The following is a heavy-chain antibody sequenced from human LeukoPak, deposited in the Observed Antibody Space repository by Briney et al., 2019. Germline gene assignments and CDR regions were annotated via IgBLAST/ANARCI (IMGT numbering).Heavy chain of an antibody. CDR1: GFTFSSYE. V-gene: IGHV3-48*03. J-gene: IGHJ4*02. D-gene: IGHD3-3*01. CDR3: AKSFTYYDFWNGYYGDFYFDY. CDR2: ISSSGSTI. Sequence: PGGSLRLSCAASGFTFSSYEMNWVRQAPGKGLEWVSYISSSGSTIYYADSVKGRFTISRDNAKNSLYLQMNSLRAEDTAVYHCAKSFTYYDFWNGYYGDFYFDYWGRGTLVTVSS.